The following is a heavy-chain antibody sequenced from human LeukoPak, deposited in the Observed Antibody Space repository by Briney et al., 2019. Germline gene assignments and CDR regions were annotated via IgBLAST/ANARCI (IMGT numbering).Heavy chain of an antibody. CDR3: ARSPEIVDYYMDV. V-gene: IGHV4-30-4*08. Sequence: NSSQTLSLTCSVSGGSISSGDYYWSWIRQPPGKGLEWIGYIYYSGSTYYNPSLKSRVTISVDTSKNQFSLKLGSVTAADTAVYYCARSPEIVDYYMDVWGKGTTVTVS. J-gene: IGHJ6*03. CDR2: IYYSGST. D-gene: IGHD2-15*01. CDR1: GGSISSGDYY.